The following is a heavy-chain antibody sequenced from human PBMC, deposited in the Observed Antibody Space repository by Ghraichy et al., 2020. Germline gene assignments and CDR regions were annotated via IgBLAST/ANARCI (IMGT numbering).Heavy chain of an antibody. D-gene: IGHD3-22*01. CDR1: GFTFSSYE. Sequence: GGSLRLSCAASGFTFSSYEMNWVRQAPGKGLEWVSYISSSGSTIYYADSVKGRFTISRDNAKNSLYLQMNSLRAEDTAVYYCARDYQRYYYDSSGYYDYYGMDVWGQGTTVTVSS. J-gene: IGHJ6*02. CDR3: ARDYQRYYYDSSGYYDYYGMDV. CDR2: ISSSGSTI. V-gene: IGHV3-48*03.